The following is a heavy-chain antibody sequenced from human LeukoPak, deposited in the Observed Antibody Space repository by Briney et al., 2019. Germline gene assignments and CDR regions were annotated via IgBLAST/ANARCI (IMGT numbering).Heavy chain of an antibody. V-gene: IGHV3-30*03. J-gene: IGHJ5*02. CDR1: GFTFSSYG. Sequence: PGRSLRLSCAASGFTFSSYGMHWVRQAPGKGLEWVAVISYDGSNKYYADSVKGRFTISRDNSKNTLYLQMNSMRAEDTAVYYXARYYYDSTGYYEIDPWGQGTLVTVSS. D-gene: IGHD3-22*01. CDR2: ISYDGSNK. CDR3: ARYYYDSTGYYEIDP.